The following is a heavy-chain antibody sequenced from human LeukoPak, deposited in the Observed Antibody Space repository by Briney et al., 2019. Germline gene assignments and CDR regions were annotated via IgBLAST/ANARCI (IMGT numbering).Heavy chain of an antibody. CDR3: TRGCSGGSCSRDAMDV. D-gene: IGHD2-15*01. V-gene: IGHV5-51*01. CDR2: IFPIDSET. Sequence: GESLKISCKASGYRFSSDWIAWVRQMPGKSLGWMGIIFPIDSETTYSPSFQGQVTISADKSISTAYLQWSSLKASDTAMYYCTRGCSGGSCSRDAMDVWGQGTMVTVSS. J-gene: IGHJ6*02. CDR1: GYRFSSDW.